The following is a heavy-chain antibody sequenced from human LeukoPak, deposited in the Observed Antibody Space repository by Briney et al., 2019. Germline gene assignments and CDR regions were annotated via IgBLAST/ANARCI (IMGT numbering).Heavy chain of an antibody. D-gene: IGHD2-15*01. J-gene: IGHJ4*02. CDR2: IYYSGST. V-gene: IGHV4-39*07. CDR3: ARVGYCSGGSCDRDGFGY. CDR1: GGSISSSSYY. Sequence: SETLSLTCTVSGGSISSSSYYWGWIRQPPGKGLEWIGSIYYSGSTYYNPSLKSRVTISVDKSKNQFSLKLSSVTAADTAVYYCARVGYCSGGSCDRDGFGYWGQGTLVTVSS.